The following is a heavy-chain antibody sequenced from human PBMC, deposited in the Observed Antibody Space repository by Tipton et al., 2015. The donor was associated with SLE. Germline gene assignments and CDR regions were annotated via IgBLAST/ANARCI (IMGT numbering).Heavy chain of an antibody. D-gene: IGHD2-2*01. CDR3: ARGGCSRTSCPPYYYYYPDV. CDR2: IYYSGST. Sequence: TLSLTCTVSGGSISSGGYYWSWIRQHPGKGLEWIGYIYYSGSTYYNPSLKSRVTISVDTSKNQFSLKLSSGTAADTAVYYCARGGCSRTSCPPYYYYYPDVRGKGTPVPVSS. J-gene: IGHJ6*03. V-gene: IGHV4-31*03. CDR1: GGSISSGGYY.